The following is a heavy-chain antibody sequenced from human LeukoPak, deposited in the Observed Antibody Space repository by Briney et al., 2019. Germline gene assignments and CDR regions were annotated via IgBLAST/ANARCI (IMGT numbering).Heavy chain of an antibody. D-gene: IGHD3-9*01. CDR1: GGSISSYY. CDR2: IYYSGST. J-gene: IGHJ4*02. V-gene: IGHV4-59*01. CDR3: ARGTTYYDIVTGGSQALAFDY. Sequence: SETLSLTCTVSGGSISSYYWSWIRQPPGKGLEWIGYIYYSGSTNYNPSLKSRVTISVDTSKNQFSLKLSSVTAADTAVYYCARGTTYYDIVTGGSQALAFDYWGQGTLVTASS.